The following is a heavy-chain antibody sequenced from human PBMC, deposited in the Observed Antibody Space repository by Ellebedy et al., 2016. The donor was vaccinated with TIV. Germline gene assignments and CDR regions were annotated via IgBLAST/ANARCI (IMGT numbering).Heavy chain of an antibody. Sequence: ASVKVSCXASGYTFTSYGISWVRQAPGQGLEWMGWISAYNGNTNYAQKLQGRVTMTTDTSTSTAYMELRSLRSDDTAVYYCARAGVTIFGVAGVPFDIWGQGTMVTVSS. D-gene: IGHD3-3*01. V-gene: IGHV1-18*01. CDR1: GYTFTSYG. CDR2: ISAYNGNT. CDR3: ARAGVTIFGVAGVPFDI. J-gene: IGHJ3*02.